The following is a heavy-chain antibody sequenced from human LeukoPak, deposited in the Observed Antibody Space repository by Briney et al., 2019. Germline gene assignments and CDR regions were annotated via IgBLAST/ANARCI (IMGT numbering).Heavy chain of an antibody. J-gene: IGHJ4*02. CDR3: ARSHITMVRGAFGYFDY. Sequence: GESLKVSCKGSGYRFTSYWIGWVRQMPGKGLEWMGIIYPGDSDTRYSPSFQGQVTISADKSISTAYLQWSSLKASDTAMYYCARSHITMVRGAFGYFDYWGQGTLVTVSS. CDR2: IYPGDSDT. CDR1: GYRFTSYW. V-gene: IGHV5-51*01. D-gene: IGHD3-10*01.